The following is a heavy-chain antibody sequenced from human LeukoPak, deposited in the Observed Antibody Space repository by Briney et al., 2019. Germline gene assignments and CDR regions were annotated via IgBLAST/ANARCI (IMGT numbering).Heavy chain of an antibody. CDR1: GYTFTSYG. CDR2: ISDYNGNT. CDR3: ARGRRDGYNLNWFDP. J-gene: IGHJ5*02. Sequence: ASVKVSCKASGYTFTSYGISWVRQAPGQGLEWVGWISDYNGNTNYAQKLQGRVTMTTDTSTSTAYMELRSLRSDDTAVYYCARGRRDGYNLNWFDPWGQGTLVTVSS. D-gene: IGHD5-24*01. V-gene: IGHV1-18*01.